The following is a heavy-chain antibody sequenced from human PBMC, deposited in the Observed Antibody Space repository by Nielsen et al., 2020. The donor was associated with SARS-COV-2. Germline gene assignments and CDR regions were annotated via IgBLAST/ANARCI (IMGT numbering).Heavy chain of an antibody. CDR1: GYSFTSYW. J-gene: IGHJ6*02. CDR2: IDPSDSYT. V-gene: IGHV5-10-1*01. Sequence: GGSLRLSCKGSGYSFTSYWISWVRQMPGKGLEWMGRIDPSDSYTNYSPSFQGHVTISADKSISTAYLQWSSLKASDTAMYYCARPGISSWYANYYGMDVWGQGTTVTVSS. D-gene: IGHD6-13*01. CDR3: ARPGISSWYANYYGMDV.